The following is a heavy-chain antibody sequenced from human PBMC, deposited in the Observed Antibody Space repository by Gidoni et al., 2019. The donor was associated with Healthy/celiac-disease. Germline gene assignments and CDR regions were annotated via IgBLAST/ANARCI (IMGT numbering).Heavy chain of an antibody. Sequence: QVQLVQSGAEVKKPGSSGKVSCKASGGTFSSYAISWVRQAPGQGLEWMGGIIPIFGTANYAQKFQGRVTITADKSTSTAYMELSSLRSEDTAVYYCASRFGPQWERTYYGMDVWGQGTTVTVSS. J-gene: IGHJ6*02. CDR3: ASRFGPQWERTYYGMDV. V-gene: IGHV1-69*06. D-gene: IGHD1-26*01. CDR1: GGTFSSYA. CDR2: IIPIFGTA.